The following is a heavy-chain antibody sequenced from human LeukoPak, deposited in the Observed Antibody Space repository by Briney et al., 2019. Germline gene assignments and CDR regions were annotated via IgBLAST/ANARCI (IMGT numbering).Heavy chain of an antibody. J-gene: IGHJ6*04. CDR1: GFIFSGST. CDR2: IRNKDNSYAT. D-gene: IGHD3-9*01. Sequence: PGGSLRLSCAASGFIFSGSTIQWVRQASGKGLEWIGRIRNKDNSYATAYVASVKGRCTISRDDSKNTAYLQMNSLKPEDTAVYYCTRRDYYDVLTGPDVWGKGTTVTVSS. CDR3: TRRDYYDVLTGPDV. V-gene: IGHV3-73*01.